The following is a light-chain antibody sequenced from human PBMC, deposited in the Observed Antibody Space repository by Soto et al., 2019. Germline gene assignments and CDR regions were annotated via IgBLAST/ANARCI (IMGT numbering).Light chain of an antibody. V-gene: IGKV1-12*01. CDR2: AAS. J-gene: IGKJ5*01. CDR1: QGVNRW. CDR3: QQYDNLPIT. Sequence: DIQMTQSPSSVAASVGDRVTLTCRASQGVNRWLAWYQQKPGKAPKVLIYAASSLQSGVPSRFSGSGSGTDFTLTISSLQPEDFATYYCQQYDNLPITFGQGTRLEIK.